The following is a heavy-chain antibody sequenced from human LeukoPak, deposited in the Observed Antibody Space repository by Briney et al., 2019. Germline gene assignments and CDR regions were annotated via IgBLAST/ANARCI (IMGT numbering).Heavy chain of an antibody. CDR2: VRQDGRLK. CDR1: VFTFSYYW. V-gene: IGHV3-7*01. D-gene: IGHD2/OR15-2a*01. J-gene: IGHJ3*02. CDR3: VRDSGCSIRGIYYDAFDI. Sequence: GGTLRLYCAASVFTFSYYWMIGVRQARGKGREGVVNVRQDGRLKYYVDSMKRRFTIARDNHKHSVYLQLNSLRVEDAEVCYCVRDSGCSIRGIYYDAFDIWGQGTMVAVSS.